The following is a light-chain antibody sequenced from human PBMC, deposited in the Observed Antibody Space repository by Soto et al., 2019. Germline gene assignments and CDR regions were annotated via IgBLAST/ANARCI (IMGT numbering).Light chain of an antibody. V-gene: IGKV3-15*01. Sequence: EIVMTQSQATLSVSPGERATLSCRASQRVSSNLAWYQQKPGQAPRLLIYGASTRATGIPARFSGSGSGTEFTLTISSLQSEDFTVYYCQQYNNWLTFGGGTKVEIK. J-gene: IGKJ4*01. CDR2: GAS. CDR3: QQYNNWLT. CDR1: QRVSSN.